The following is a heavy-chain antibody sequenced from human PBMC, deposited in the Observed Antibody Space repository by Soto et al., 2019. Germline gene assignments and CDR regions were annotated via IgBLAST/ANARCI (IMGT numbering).Heavy chain of an antibody. D-gene: IGHD3-22*01. V-gene: IGHV4-39*07. CDR3: ARPLAKYYYDSSGYFTGFDY. CDR1: GGSINSRSYS. J-gene: IGHJ4*02. Sequence: SETLSLTCTVSGGSINSRSYSWGWIRQPPGKGLEWIGYIYHSGSTYYNPSLKSRVTISVDRSKNQFSLKLSSVTAADTAVYYCARPLAKYYYDSSGYFTGFDYWGQGTLVTVSS. CDR2: IYHSGST.